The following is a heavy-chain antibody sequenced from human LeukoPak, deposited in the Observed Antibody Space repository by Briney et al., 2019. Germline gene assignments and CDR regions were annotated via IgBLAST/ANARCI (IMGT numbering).Heavy chain of an antibody. CDR1: GGSISSSSYY. CDR2: IYYSGST. J-gene: IGHJ2*01. V-gene: IGHV4-39*07. D-gene: IGHD3-22*01. Sequence: SETLSLTCTVSGGSISSSSYYWGWIRQPPGKGLEWIGSIYYSGSTYYNPSLKSRVTISVDTSKNQFSLKLSSVTAADTAVYYCARDSDYYDSSAEYWYFDLWGRGTLVTVSS. CDR3: ARDSDYYDSSAEYWYFDL.